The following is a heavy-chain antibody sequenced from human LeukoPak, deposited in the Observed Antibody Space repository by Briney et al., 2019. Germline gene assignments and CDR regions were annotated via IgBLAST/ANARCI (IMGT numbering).Heavy chain of an antibody. D-gene: IGHD5-12*01. V-gene: IGHV3-23*01. J-gene: IGHJ4*02. CDR3: AKDQGYSGYDPLDY. Sequence: GGSLRLSCAASGFTFTSYAMTWVRQAPGKGLEWASAISGSAGRTYYADSVKGRFTISRDNSKNTLYLQMNSLRAEDTAVYYCAKDQGYSGYDPLDYWGQGTLVTVSS. CDR2: ISGSAGRT. CDR1: GFTFTSYA.